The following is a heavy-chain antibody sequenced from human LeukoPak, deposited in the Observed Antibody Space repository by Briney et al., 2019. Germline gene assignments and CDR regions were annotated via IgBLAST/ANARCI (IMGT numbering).Heavy chain of an antibody. CDR3: AREGIAGPSGYDAFDI. V-gene: IGHV3-48*02. J-gene: IGHJ3*02. CDR2: IGPGDRTL. CDR1: GFTFSSYA. D-gene: IGHD5-12*01. Sequence: GGSLRLSCAASGFTFSSYAISWVRQAPGKGLGWLSNIGPGDRTLYNADTVQGRFTISRDNAKSSVYLQMSSLRDDDTGVYYCAREGIAGPSGYDAFDIWGQGTVVTVSS.